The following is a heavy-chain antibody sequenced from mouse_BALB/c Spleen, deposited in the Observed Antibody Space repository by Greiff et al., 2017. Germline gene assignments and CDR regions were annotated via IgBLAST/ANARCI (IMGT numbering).Heavy chain of an antibody. CDR1: GFSLTSYG. V-gene: IGHV2-2*02. D-gene: IGHD1-1*01. J-gene: IGHJ3*01. CDR3: ARRGNYGRGSFAY. CDR2: IWSGGST. Sequence: VQLMESGPGLVQPSQSLSITCTVSGFSLTSYGVHWVRQSPGKGLEWLGVIWSGGSTDYNAAFISRLSISKDNSKSQVFFKMNSLQANDTAIYYCARRGNYGRGSFAYWGQGTLVTVSA.